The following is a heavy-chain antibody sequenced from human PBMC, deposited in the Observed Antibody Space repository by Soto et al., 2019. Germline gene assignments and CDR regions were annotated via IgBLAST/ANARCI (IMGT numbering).Heavy chain of an antibody. D-gene: IGHD2-21*02. J-gene: IGHJ4*02. CDR3: ARSIVVVTALDY. CDR2: INAGNGNT. V-gene: IGHV1-3*01. Sequence: ASVKVSCKASGYTFTSYAMHWVRQAPGQRPEWMGWINAGNGNTKYPQKFQGRVTITRDTSASTAYMELSSLRSEDTAVYYCARSIVVVTALDYWGQGTLVTVSS. CDR1: GYTFTSYA.